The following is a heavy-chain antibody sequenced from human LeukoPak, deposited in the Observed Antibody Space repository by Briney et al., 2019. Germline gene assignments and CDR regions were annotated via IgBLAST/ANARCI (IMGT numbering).Heavy chain of an antibody. CDR3: ALSPDIAAAGIMSWFDP. Sequence: SGPTLVNPPPTLTLTCTFSGFSLSTRGLGVGWIRQPPGKALEWLAVIYWDDDKRYSPSLKSRLTITKETSKNQVVLTMTNMDPVDTATYYCALSPDIAAAGIMSWFDPWGQGTLVTVSS. CDR2: IYWDDDK. CDR1: GFSLSTRGLG. J-gene: IGHJ5*02. V-gene: IGHV2-5*02. D-gene: IGHD6-13*01.